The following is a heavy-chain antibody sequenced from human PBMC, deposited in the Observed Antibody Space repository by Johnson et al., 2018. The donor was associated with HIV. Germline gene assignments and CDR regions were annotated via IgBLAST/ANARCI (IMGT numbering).Heavy chain of an antibody. D-gene: IGHD6-19*01. V-gene: IGHV3-9*01. CDR1: EFSFDDYA. J-gene: IGHJ3*02. Sequence: VQLVESGGGLVQPGRSLRLSCAASEFSFDDYAMHWVRQAPGKGLEWVSGISWNSGSKGYADSVKGRFTISRDIAKNTLYLQMNSLRAEDTAVYYCARDAGQWLDDAFDIWGQGTMVTVSS. CDR2: ISWNSGSK. CDR3: ARDAGQWLDDAFDI.